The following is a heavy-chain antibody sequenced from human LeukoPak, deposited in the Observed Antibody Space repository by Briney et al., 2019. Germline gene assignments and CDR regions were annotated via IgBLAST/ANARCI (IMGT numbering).Heavy chain of an antibody. CDR2: INQDGSEK. D-gene: IGHD2-8*02. V-gene: IGHV3-7*01. J-gene: IGHJ3*02. CDR3: AGAWSRVDGFDI. Sequence: GGSLRLSCAASGFTFSSYAMSWVRQAPGKGLEWVASINQDGSEKYYVDSVKGRFTVSRDNAKNSVYLQMNSLRTEDTAIYYCAGAWSRVDGFDIWGQGTMVTVSS. CDR1: GFTFSSYA.